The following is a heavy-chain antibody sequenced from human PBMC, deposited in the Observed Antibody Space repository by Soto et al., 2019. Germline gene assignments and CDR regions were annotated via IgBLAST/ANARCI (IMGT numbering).Heavy chain of an antibody. CDR3: GRGEVDRYNWNYGIDY. CDR1: GGSISSYY. Sequence: SETLSLTCTVSGGSISSYYCSWIRQPPGKGLEWIGYIYYSGNTNYNPSLKSRVTISVDTSKNQFSLKLSSVTAADTAVYYCGRGEVDRYNWNYGIDYWGQGTLVTVSS. CDR2: IYYSGNT. V-gene: IGHV4-59*01. D-gene: IGHD1-7*01. J-gene: IGHJ4*02.